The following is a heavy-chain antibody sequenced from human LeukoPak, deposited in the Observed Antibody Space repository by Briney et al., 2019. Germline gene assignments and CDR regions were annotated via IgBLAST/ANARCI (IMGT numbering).Heavy chain of an antibody. J-gene: IGHJ4*02. D-gene: IGHD5-12*01. CDR3: AKDSSSGYIPASYYFDY. CDR2: IRYDGSNK. V-gene: IGHV3-30*02. Sequence: PGGSLRLSCAASGFTFSSYGMHWVRQAPGNGLEWVAFIRYDGSNKYYADSVKGRFTISRDNSKNTLYLQMNSLRAEDTAVYYCAKDSSSGYIPASYYFDYWGQGTLVTVSS. CDR1: GFTFSSYG.